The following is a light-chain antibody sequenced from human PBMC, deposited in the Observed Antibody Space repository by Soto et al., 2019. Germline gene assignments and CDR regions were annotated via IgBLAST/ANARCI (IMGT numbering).Light chain of an antibody. V-gene: IGKV3-20*01. CDR1: QSVSSSY. CDR3: QQYGSSPIT. J-gene: IGKJ5*01. Sequence: EIVLTQSPGTLSLSPGERATLSCRASQSVSSSYLAWYQQKPGQAPRLLIYGASRRATGIPDRFSGSGSGTDLTLTISRLEPEDFAVYYCQQYGSSPITLGQGTRLEIK. CDR2: GAS.